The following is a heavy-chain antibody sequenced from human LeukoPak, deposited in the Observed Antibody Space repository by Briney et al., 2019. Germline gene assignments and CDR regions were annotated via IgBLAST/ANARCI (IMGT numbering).Heavy chain of an antibody. D-gene: IGHD3-22*01. CDR2: ISSSSSTI. V-gene: IGHV3-48*04. CDR3: ARVLHKRNYDSSTYYGY. J-gene: IGHJ4*02. CDR1: GFTFSSYW. Sequence: GGSLRLSCAASGFTFSSYWMNWVRKAPGKGLEWVSYISSSSSTIYYADSVKGRFTISRDNAKNSLYLQMNSLKAEDTAVYYCARVLHKRNYDSSTYYGYWGQGSLVTVSS.